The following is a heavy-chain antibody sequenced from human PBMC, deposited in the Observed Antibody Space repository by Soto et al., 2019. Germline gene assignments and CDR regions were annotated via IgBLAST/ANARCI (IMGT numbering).Heavy chain of an antibody. CDR1: GGSFSGYY. J-gene: IGHJ4*02. Sequence: PSETLSLTCAVYGGSFSGYYWSWIRQPPGKGLEWIGEINHSGSTNYNPSLKSRVTISVDTSKNQFSLKLSSVTAADTAVYYCARERRGMVRGVIPFDYWGQGTLVTVSS. CDR2: INHSGST. D-gene: IGHD3-10*01. V-gene: IGHV4-34*01. CDR3: ARERRGMVRGVIPFDY.